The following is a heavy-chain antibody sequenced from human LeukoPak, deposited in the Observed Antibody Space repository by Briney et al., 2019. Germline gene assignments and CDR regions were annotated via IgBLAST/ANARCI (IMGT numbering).Heavy chain of an antibody. D-gene: IGHD2-21*02. CDR2: IWYDGSNK. V-gene: IGHV3-33*06. CDR3: AKGNCGGDCYSPDY. Sequence: GGSLRLSCAASGFTFSSYGMHWVRQAPGRGLEWVAVIWYDGSNKYYADSVKGRFTISRDNSKNTLYLQMNSLRAEDTAVYYCAKGNCGGDCYSPDYWGQGTLVTVSS. CDR1: GFTFSSYG. J-gene: IGHJ4*02.